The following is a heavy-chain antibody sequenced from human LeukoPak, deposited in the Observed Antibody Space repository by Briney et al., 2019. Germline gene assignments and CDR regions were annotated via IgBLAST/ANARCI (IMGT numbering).Heavy chain of an antibody. CDR2: MNPNSGNT. CDR1: GYTFTSYA. Sequence: ASVKVSCKASGYTFTSYAMHWVRQAPGQGLEWMGWMNPNSGNTGYAQKFQGRVTMTRNTSISTAYMELSSLRSEDTAVYYCARELRYFDWLLYEGYFDYWGQGTLVTVSS. V-gene: IGHV1-8*02. J-gene: IGHJ4*02. D-gene: IGHD3-9*01. CDR3: ARELRYFDWLLYEGYFDY.